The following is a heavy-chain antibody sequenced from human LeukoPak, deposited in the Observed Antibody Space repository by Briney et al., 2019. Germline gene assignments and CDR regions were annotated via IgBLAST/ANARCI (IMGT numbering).Heavy chain of an antibody. CDR3: ASFSGTVGATGTFDY. CDR2: IIPIFGTA. J-gene: IGHJ4*02. Sequence: ASVRVSCKASGGTFSSYAISWVRQAPGQGLEWMGGIIPIFGTANYAQKFQGRVTITTDESTSTAYMELSSLRSEDTAVYYCASFSGTVGATGTFDYWGQGTLVTVSS. CDR1: GGTFSSYA. D-gene: IGHD1-26*01. V-gene: IGHV1-69*05.